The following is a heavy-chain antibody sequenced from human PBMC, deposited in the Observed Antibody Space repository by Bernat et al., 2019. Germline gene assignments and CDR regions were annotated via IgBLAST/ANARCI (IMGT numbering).Heavy chain of an antibody. Sequence: QVQLVESGGGVVQPGRSLRLSCAASGFTFSSYAMHWVRQAPGKGLEWVAVISYDGSNKYYADSVKGRFTISRDNSKNTLYLQMNSLRAGDTAVYYCAREMTNYGMDVWGQGTTVTVSS. CDR2: ISYDGSNK. CDR3: AREMTNYGMDV. V-gene: IGHV3-30*14. CDR1: GFTFSSYA. J-gene: IGHJ6*02.